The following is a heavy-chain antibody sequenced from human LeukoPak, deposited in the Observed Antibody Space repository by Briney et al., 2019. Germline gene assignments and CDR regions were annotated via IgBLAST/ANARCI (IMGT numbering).Heavy chain of an antibody. V-gene: IGHV1-2*02. D-gene: IGHD6-19*01. CDR3: ARDSGGYSSA. CDR1: GYTFTDYY. J-gene: IGHJ5*02. CDR2: ISPNSGGT. Sequence: ASVKVSCKASGYTFTDYYLHWVRQAPGQGLEWMGWISPNSGGTNYAQKFQGRVTMTRDTSINTGYMELSSLTSDDTAVYYCARDSGGYSSAWGQGTLVTVPS.